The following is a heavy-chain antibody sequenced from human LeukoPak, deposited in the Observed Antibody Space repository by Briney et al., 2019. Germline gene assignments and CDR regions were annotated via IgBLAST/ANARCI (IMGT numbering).Heavy chain of an antibody. D-gene: IGHD1-26*01. Sequence: PGGSLRLSCAASGFTFSSYAMHWVRQAPGKGLEWVAVISYDGSNKYYADSVKGRFTISRDNAKNSLYRQMNSLRAEDTAVYYCARSLVVGATYPYHWGQGTLVTVSS. CDR3: ARSLVVGATYPYH. CDR2: ISYDGSNK. CDR1: GFTFSSYA. J-gene: IGHJ5*02. V-gene: IGHV3-30*04.